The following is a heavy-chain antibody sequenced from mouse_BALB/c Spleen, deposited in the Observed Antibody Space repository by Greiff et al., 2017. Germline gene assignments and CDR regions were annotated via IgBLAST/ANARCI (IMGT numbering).Heavy chain of an antibody. CDR2: INPYNDGT. CDR3: ARAMITAYYYAMDY. D-gene: IGHD2-4*01. Sequence: LVESGPELVKPGASVKMSCKASGYTFTSYVMHWVKQKPGQGLEWIGYINPYNDGTKYNEKFKGKATLTSDKSSSTAYMELSSLTSEDSAVYYCARAMITAYYYAMDYGGQGTSVTVSS. J-gene: IGHJ4*01. CDR1: GYTFTSYV. V-gene: IGHV1-14*01.